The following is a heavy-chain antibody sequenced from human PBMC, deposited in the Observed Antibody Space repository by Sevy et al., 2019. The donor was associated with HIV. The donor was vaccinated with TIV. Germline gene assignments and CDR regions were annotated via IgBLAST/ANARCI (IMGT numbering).Heavy chain of an antibody. CDR2: ISWNSGAI. D-gene: IGHD5-18*01. CDR1: GFTFSDYA. Sequence: GGSLRLSCAASGFTFSDYAMHWVRLVPGKGLEWVSGISWNSGAIGYADSVKGRFSISRDNAKNSLHLQMNSLRVEDTVVYYCARDLQLWKFDYWGQGTLVTVSS. V-gene: IGHV3-9*01. J-gene: IGHJ4*02. CDR3: ARDLQLWKFDY.